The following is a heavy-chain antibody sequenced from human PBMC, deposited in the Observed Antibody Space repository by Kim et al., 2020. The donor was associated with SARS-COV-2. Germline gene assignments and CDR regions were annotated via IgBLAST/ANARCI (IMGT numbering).Heavy chain of an antibody. Sequence: GGSLRLSCAASGFTFSSYWMHWVRQAPGKGLVWVSRINSDGSSTSYADSVKGRFTISRDNAKNTLYLQMNSLRAEDTAVYYCARVRLLEWPYYYYGMDVWGQGTTVTVSS. CDR1: GFTFSSYW. D-gene: IGHD3-3*01. CDR3: ARVRLLEWPYYYYGMDV. V-gene: IGHV3-74*01. J-gene: IGHJ6*02. CDR2: INSDGSST.